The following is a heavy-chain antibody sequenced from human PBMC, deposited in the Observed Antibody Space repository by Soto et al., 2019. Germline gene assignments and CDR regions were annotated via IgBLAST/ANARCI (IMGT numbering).Heavy chain of an antibody. CDR2: IYYSGST. V-gene: IGHV4-39*01. J-gene: IGHJ4*02. CDR3: ASQLCTGGSCNLNRLDD. CDR1: RGSISSSLYY. D-gene: IGHD2-15*01. Sequence: SETLSITCTVSRGSISSSLYYWGWIRQPPGKGLEWIGSIYYSGSTYYNPSLKSRVTISVDTSKNQFSLKLSSVTAADTAVYYCASQLCTGGSCNLNRLDDWAQGTLVTVSS.